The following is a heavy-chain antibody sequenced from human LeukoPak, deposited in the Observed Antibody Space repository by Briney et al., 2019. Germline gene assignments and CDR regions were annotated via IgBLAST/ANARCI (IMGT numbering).Heavy chain of an antibody. V-gene: IGHV1-18*01. D-gene: IGHD6-13*01. CDR2: ISADSGNT. CDR1: GYTFTSYG. Sequence: GASVKVSCKASGYTFTSYGISWVRQAPGQGLEWRGWISADSGNTNYAQMLQGRVTMTTDTSTSTAYMELRGLRSDDTAVYSCARVGYSSRSYDASRGQGPLVPASS. J-gene: IGHJ4*02. CDR3: ARVGYSSRSYDAS.